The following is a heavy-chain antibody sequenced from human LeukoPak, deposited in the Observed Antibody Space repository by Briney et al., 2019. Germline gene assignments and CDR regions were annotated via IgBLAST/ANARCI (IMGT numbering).Heavy chain of an antibody. D-gene: IGHD2-8*01. CDR2: IYYSGST. CDR1: GGSISSSSYY. Sequence: SETLSLTCTVSGGSISSSSYYWGWIRQPPGKGLEWIGSIYYSGSTYYNPSLKSRVTISVDTSKNQFSLKLSSVTAADTAVYYCARGYCTNGVCYTVVFDYWGQGTLVTVSS. J-gene: IGHJ4*02. V-gene: IGHV4-39*07. CDR3: ARGYCTNGVCYTVVFDY.